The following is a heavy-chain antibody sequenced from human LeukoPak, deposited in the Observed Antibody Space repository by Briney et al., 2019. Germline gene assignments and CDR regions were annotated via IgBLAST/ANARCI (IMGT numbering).Heavy chain of an antibody. CDR2: ISGSGDAA. J-gene: IGHJ4*02. Sequence: GFALTLSCPACVFRFTTYGLSWLRLAPGKGLEWISVISGSGDAAYYADSVKGRFTISRDNSKNTVSLQMNSLRAEDTATYYCASEDSRFDYWGQGTLVTVSS. CDR3: ASEDSRFDY. V-gene: IGHV3-23*01. CDR1: VFRFTTYG. D-gene: IGHD5-18*01.